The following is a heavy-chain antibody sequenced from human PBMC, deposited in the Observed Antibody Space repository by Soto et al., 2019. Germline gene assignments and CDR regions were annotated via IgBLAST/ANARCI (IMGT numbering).Heavy chain of an antibody. V-gene: IGHV4-4*02. CDR1: GGSVSSSNW. D-gene: IGHD2-2*01. CDR3: ARVRTSCSATSCYLDP. J-gene: IGHJ5*02. CDR2: TSHSGTT. Sequence: QVQLQESGPGLVKPAETLSLTCAVSGGSVSSSNWWTWVRQSPGKGLEWIGETSHSGTTYYNPSLRSRVTISIDTSNNYFSLRLTSVTAEDTAVYYCARVRTSCSATSCYLDPWGQGTLVTVSS.